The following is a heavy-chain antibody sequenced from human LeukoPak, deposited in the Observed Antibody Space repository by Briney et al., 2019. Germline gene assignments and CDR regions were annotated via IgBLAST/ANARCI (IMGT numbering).Heavy chain of an antibody. CDR2: IIPIFGTA. D-gene: IGHD3-10*01. Sequence: ASVKVSCKASGYTFTSYGISWVRQAPGQGLEWMGGIIPIFGTANYAQKFQGRVTITTDESTSTAYMELSSLRSEDTAVYYCARGRRGSGFDYWGQGTLVTVSS. V-gene: IGHV1-69*05. CDR3: ARGRRGSGFDY. J-gene: IGHJ4*02. CDR1: GYTFTSYG.